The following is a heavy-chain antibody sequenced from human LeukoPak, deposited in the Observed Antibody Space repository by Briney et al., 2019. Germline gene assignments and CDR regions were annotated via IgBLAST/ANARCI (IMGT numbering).Heavy chain of an antibody. CDR3: ATRGWLVRDVDV. D-gene: IGHD6-19*01. V-gene: IGHV3-23*01. CDR1: GFTFSSYA. Sequence: GGSLRLSCAASGFTFSSYAMSGLGPAPARGLEWVSAMSGTGGSTYYADSVKGRFTISRDNSKNTLYLQMNSMRAEDTAVYYCATRGWLVRDVDVWGQGTMVTVSS. CDR2: MSGTGGST. J-gene: IGHJ6*02.